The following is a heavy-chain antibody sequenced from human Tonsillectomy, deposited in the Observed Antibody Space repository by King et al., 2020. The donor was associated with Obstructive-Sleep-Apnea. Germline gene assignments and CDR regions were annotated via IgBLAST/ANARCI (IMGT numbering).Heavy chain of an antibody. D-gene: IGHD3-10*01. Sequence: VQLQESGPGLVKPSQTLSLTRTVSGGSISSGDYYWSWIRQPPGKGLEWIGYIYYSGSTYYNPSLKSRVTISVDTSKNQFSLKLSSWTAADTAVYYCARVDVGSGSYYNGWYFDLWGRGTLVTVSS. J-gene: IGHJ2*01. CDR2: IYYSGST. CDR1: GGSISSGDYY. CDR3: ARVDVGSGSYYNGWYFDL. V-gene: IGHV4-30-4*01.